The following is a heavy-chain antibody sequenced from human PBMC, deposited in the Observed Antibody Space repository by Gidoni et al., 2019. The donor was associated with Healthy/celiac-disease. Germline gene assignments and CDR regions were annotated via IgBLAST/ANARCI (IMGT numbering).Heavy chain of an antibody. D-gene: IGHD1-26*01. J-gene: IGHJ3*02. CDR1: GGTFSSYA. V-gene: IGHV1-69*01. CDR2: IIPIFGTA. Sequence: QVQLVQSGAEVKKPGSSVTVSCKASGGTFSSYAISWVRQAPGQGLEWMGGIIPIFGTANYAQKFQGRVTITADESTSTAYMELSSLRSEDTAVYYCARDGVVVGARGGAFDIWGQGTMVTVSS. CDR3: ARDGVVVGARGGAFDI.